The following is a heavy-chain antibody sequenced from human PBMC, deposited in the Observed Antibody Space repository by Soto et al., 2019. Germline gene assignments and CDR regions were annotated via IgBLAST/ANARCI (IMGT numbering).Heavy chain of an antibody. V-gene: IGHV1-18*01. Sequence: QVQLVQSGAEMKRHGASVKVSCKASGYTFDSYGINWVRQAPGRGLEWVGWISTYTGNTHYAQNFQARVSMTTDKSASTSYLEVKRLRSDDTAIYYCARDLDVVPVGNFGYWGQGTLVTVSS. J-gene: IGHJ4*02. CDR1: GYTFDSYG. D-gene: IGHD1-26*01. CDR3: ARDLDVVPVGNFGY. CDR2: ISTYTGNT.